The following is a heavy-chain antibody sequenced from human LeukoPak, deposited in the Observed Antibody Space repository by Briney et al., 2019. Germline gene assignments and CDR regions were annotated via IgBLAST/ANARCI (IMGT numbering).Heavy chain of an antibody. CDR3: ARAYSSGWYPPRLDY. Sequence: SETLSLTCTVSGGSISSYYWSWIRQPPGKGLEWIGYIYYSGSTNYNPSLKSRVTISVDTSKNQFSLKLSSVIAADTAVYYCARAYSSGWYPPRLDYWGQGTLVTVSS. CDR2: IYYSGST. D-gene: IGHD6-19*01. J-gene: IGHJ4*02. CDR1: GGSISSYY. V-gene: IGHV4-59*01.